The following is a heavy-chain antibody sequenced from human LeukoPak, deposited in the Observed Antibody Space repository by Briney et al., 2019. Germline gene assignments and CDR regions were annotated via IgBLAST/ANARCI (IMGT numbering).Heavy chain of an antibody. Sequence: PGGSLRLSCAASGFTFSSYWMSWVRQAPGKGLEWVANIKQDGSETYSVDSVKGRFTISRDNAKNSLYLQMNSLRAEDTAVYYCARDLRTVTAFYYYYYYMDVWGKGTTVTVSS. CDR1: GFTFSSYW. J-gene: IGHJ6*03. CDR2: IKQDGSET. CDR3: ARDLRTVTAFYYYYYYMDV. V-gene: IGHV3-7*01. D-gene: IGHD4-17*01.